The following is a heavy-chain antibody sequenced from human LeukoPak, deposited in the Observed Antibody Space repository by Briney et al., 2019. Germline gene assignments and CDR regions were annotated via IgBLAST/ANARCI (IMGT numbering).Heavy chain of an antibody. CDR1: GFTFSTYA. CDR3: ARNYGGNYLYYFDY. J-gene: IGHJ4*02. V-gene: IGHV3-23*01. Sequence: GGSLRLSCAASGFTFSTYALTWVRQAPGKGLEWVSVISGSDGSTNYADSVKGRFTISRDNSKNTLYLQMNSLKADDTAVHYCARNYGGNYLYYFDYWGQGTLVTVSS. CDR2: ISGSDGST. D-gene: IGHD4-23*01.